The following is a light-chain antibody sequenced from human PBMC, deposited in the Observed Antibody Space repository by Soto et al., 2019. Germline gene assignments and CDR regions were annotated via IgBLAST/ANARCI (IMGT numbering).Light chain of an antibody. V-gene: IGKV1-5*03. Sequence: DIQMTQSPSTRSASVGDRVTLTCRASQSISSWLAWYQQKPGRAPKLLIYKASSLESGVPSRFSGSGSGTEFTLTISSLQPDDFATYYCQQYNSYSRYTFGQGTKLEIK. CDR1: QSISSW. J-gene: IGKJ2*01. CDR3: QQYNSYSRYT. CDR2: KAS.